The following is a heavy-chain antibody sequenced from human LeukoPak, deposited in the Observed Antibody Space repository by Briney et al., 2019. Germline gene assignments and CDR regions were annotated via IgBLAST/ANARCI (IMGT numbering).Heavy chain of an antibody. Sequence: GGSLRLSCAASGFTFSNYWMHWVRQAPGKGLVWVSRINSDGISTTYADSLKGRFTISRDNAKNTLYLQMNSLRAEDTAVYYCARGDTSTWYWYFNLWGRGTLVTVSS. CDR1: GFTFSNYW. CDR3: ARGDTSTWYWYFNL. D-gene: IGHD6-13*01. V-gene: IGHV3-74*01. J-gene: IGHJ2*01. CDR2: INSDGIST.